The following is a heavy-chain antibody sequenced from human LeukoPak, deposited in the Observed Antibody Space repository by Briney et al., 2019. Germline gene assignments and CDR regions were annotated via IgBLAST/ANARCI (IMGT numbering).Heavy chain of an antibody. V-gene: IGHV3-23*01. CDR1: GFTFSNYG. J-gene: IGHJ4*02. CDR3: AKSMPLYNWNGGNYFDY. CDR2: SASTGRT. Sequence: GGSLRLSCAASGFTFSNYGMNWVRQAPGKGLEWVSGSASTGRTYYADSVKGRFTIYRDNSKNTLYLQMNSLRAEDTAVYYCAKSMPLYNWNGGNYFDYWGQGTLVTVSS. D-gene: IGHD1-20*01.